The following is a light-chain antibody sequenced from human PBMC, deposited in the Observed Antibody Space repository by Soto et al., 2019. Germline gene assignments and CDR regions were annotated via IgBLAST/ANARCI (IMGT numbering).Light chain of an antibody. V-gene: IGLV2-14*01. CDR3: SSFTTNTDVV. Sequence: QSVLTQPASVSGSPGQSITISCTGTNSDIGVYNYVSWYQQHPGKAPILLIYEVTHRPSGISSRFSGSKSGNTASLTISGLQADDEASYYCSSFTTNTDVVFGGGTQLTVL. CDR1: NSDIGVYNY. CDR2: EVT. J-gene: IGLJ2*01.